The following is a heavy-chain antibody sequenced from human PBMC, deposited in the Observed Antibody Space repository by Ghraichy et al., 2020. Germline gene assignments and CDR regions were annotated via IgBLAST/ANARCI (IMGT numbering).Heavy chain of an antibody. CDR3: ARGRGPLEYYFDY. D-gene: IGHD1-1*01. J-gene: IGHJ4*02. CDR1: GFTFSSYG. CDR2: ISLDGSKE. Sequence: GGSLRLSCAASGFTFSSYGMHWVRQAPGKGLEWVAVISLDGSKEYYADSVKGRFTISRDNSKNTLLLQMNSLRVEDTAVYYCARGRGPLEYYFDYWGQGTLVTVSS. V-gene: IGHV3-30*04.